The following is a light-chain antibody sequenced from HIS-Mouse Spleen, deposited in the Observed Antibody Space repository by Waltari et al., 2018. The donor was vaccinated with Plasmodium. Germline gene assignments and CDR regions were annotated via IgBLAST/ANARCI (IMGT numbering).Light chain of an antibody. J-gene: IGLJ2*01. V-gene: IGLV1-51*01. CDR2: DNK. CDR1: SSNIGNNY. CDR3: GTWDSSLSAGVV. Sequence: QSVLTQPPSVSAAPGQKVTISCSGSSSNIGNNYVSWYQQLPGTAPKLLIYDNKKRPSGIPDRFSASKSGTSATLGITGLQTGDEADYYCGTWDSSLSAGVVFGGGTKLTVL.